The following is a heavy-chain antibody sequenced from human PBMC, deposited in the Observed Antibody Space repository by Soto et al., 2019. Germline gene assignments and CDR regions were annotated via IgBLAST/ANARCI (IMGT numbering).Heavy chain of an antibody. CDR2: ISYSGST. V-gene: IGHV4-61*01. D-gene: IGHD3-22*01. CDR3: ARVENDSSGYPKKWFDS. Sequence: QVQLQESGPGLVKPSETLSLTCSVSGASVRSPSYYWSWIRQPPGKGLERIGDISYSGSTNDNISLKSRVTISSDASKNQLSLKVKSVTTADTAVYYCARVENDSSGYPKKWFDSWGQGTLVTVSS. J-gene: IGHJ5*01. CDR1: GASVRSPSYY.